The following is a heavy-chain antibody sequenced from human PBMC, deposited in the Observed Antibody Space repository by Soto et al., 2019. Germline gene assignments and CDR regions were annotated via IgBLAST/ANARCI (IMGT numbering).Heavy chain of an antibody. CDR2: MNPNSGTT. CDR3: ARDVGYCSGGSCYSGVSWFDP. Sequence: GASVKVSCKASGYTFTSYDINWVRQATGQGLEWMGWMNPNSGTTGYAQKFQGRVTMTTDESTSTAYMELSSLRSEDTAVYCCARDVGYCSGGSCYSGVSWFDPWGQGTLVTVSS. V-gene: IGHV1-8*01. CDR1: GYTFTSYD. D-gene: IGHD2-15*01. J-gene: IGHJ5*02.